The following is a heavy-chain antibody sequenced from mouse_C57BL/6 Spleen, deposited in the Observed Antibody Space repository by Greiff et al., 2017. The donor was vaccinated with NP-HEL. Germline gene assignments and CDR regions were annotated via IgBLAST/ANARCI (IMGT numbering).Heavy chain of an antibody. CDR1: GFSFNTYA. D-gene: IGHD2-3*01. Sequence: VQLKESGGGLVQPKGSLKLSCAASGFSFNTYAMNWVRQAPGKGLEWVARIRSKSNNYATYYADSVKDRFTISRDDSESMLYLQMNNVKTEDTAMYYCVRGYDGYPGWYFDVWGTGTTVTVSS. V-gene: IGHV10-1*01. CDR2: IRSKSNNYAT. CDR3: VRGYDGYPGWYFDV. J-gene: IGHJ1*03.